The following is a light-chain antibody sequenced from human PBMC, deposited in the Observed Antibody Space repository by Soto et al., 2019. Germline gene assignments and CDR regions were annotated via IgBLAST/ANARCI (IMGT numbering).Light chain of an antibody. CDR3: QQYNNWPRT. CDR1: QSVSSN. CDR2: GAS. J-gene: IGKJ1*01. V-gene: IGKV3-15*01. Sequence: EIVMTQSPATLSVSPGERATLSCRASQSVSSNLAWYQQKPGQAPRLLIYGASTRATVFPARFSGSGSGTEFTLTISSLQSEDFAVYYCQQYNNWPRTFGQGTKV.